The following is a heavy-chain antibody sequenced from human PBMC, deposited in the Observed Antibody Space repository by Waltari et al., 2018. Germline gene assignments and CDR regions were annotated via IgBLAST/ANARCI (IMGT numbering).Heavy chain of an antibody. V-gene: IGHV4-59*01. Sequence: QVQLQESGPGLVKPSETLSLTCTVSGGPISSYYWSWIRQPPGKGMEWIGYIYYSGSTNYNPSLKSRVTISVDTSKNQFSLKLSSVTAADTAVYYCARGTSNSWYSHYYYYGMDVWGQGTTVTVSS. CDR1: GGPISSYY. CDR2: IYYSGST. D-gene: IGHD6-13*01. CDR3: ARGTSNSWYSHYYYYGMDV. J-gene: IGHJ6*02.